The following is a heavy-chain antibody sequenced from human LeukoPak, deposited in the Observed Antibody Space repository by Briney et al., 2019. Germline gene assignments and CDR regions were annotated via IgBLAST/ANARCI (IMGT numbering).Heavy chain of an antibody. CDR2: ISSSDSTI. D-gene: IGHD3-22*01. CDR1: GFTFSDYY. J-gene: IGHJ4*02. CDR3: AKRLYASGFSPFDY. V-gene: IGHV3-11*01. Sequence: GGSLRLSCAASGFTFSDYYMSWIRQAPGKGLEWVSYISSSDSTIYYADSVKGRFTISKDISKNTLYLQMNSLRAEDTAVYYCAKRLYASGFSPFDYWGQGTLVTVSS.